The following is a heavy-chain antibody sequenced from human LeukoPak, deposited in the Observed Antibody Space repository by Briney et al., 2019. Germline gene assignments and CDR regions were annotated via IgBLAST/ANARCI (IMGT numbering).Heavy chain of an antibody. Sequence: PSETLSLTCTVSGGSISTYYWSWIRQPARKGLEWIGRIFSSESTNYNPSLKGRVTMSLDTSKNQFSLRLSSVTAADTAVYYCARAPLTVKDAFDIWGQGTMVTVSS. CDR2: IFSSEST. J-gene: IGHJ3*02. V-gene: IGHV4-4*07. CDR1: GGSISTYY. D-gene: IGHD4-11*01. CDR3: ARAPLTVKDAFDI.